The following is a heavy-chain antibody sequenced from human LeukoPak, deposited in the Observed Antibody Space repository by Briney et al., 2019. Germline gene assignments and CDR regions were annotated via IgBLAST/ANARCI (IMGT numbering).Heavy chain of an antibody. V-gene: IGHV4-59*11. D-gene: IGHD2-21*01. Sequence: SETLSLTCTVSGGSISSHYWSWIRQPPGKGLELIGYIYYSGSTNYNPSLKSRVPLSVDTSKNQFSLKLSSVTAADTAVYFCARERLVWSSGWYFDLWGRGTLVTVSS. CDR3: ARERLVWSSGWYFDL. CDR1: GGSISSHY. CDR2: IYYSGST. J-gene: IGHJ2*01.